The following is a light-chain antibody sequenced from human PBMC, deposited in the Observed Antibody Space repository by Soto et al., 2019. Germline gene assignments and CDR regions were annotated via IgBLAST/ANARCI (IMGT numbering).Light chain of an antibody. Sequence: QSVLTQPASVSGSPGQSIAISCTGVRTDVADGYDYVSWYQQHPGQAPQLIIYDVSNRPSGVSDRFSGSKSGNTASLTISGLQAEDEAEYYCTSYTSSTSFYVFGPGTKVTVL. CDR2: DVS. CDR3: TSYTSSTSFYV. V-gene: IGLV2-14*03. J-gene: IGLJ1*01. CDR1: RTDVADGYDY.